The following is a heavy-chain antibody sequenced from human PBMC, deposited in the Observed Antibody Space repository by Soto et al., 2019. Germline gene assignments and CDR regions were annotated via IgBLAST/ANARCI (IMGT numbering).Heavy chain of an antibody. J-gene: IGHJ3*02. V-gene: IGHV4-4*02. CDR2: IYHSGST. D-gene: IGHD6-19*01. CDR1: GGSSSSSNW. CDR3: ARAGIAVAGTGAFDI. Sequence: QVQLQESGPGLVKPSGTLSLTCAVSGGSSSSSNWWSWVRQPPGKGLAWIGEIYHSGSTNYNPSLKSRVTISVDKSKNQFSLKLSSVTAADTAVYYCARAGIAVAGTGAFDIWGQGTMVTVSS.